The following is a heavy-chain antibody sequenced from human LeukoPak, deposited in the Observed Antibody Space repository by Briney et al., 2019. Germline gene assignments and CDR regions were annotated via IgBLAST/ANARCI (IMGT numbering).Heavy chain of an antibody. CDR1: GGSISSSSYY. D-gene: IGHD1-26*01. J-gene: IGHJ4*02. CDR3: ARDLSGSYSNY. V-gene: IGHV4-39*07. CDR2: TYYSGST. Sequence: PSETLSLTCTVSGGSISSSSYYWGWIRQPPGKGLEWIGSTYYSGSTYYNPSLKSRVTISVDRSKNQFSLKLSSVTAADTAVYYCARDLSGSYSNYWGQGTLVTVSS.